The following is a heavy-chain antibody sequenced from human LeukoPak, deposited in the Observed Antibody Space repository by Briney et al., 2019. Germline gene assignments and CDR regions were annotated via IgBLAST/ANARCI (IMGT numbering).Heavy chain of an antibody. CDR1: GGTFSSYA. D-gene: IGHD6-13*01. CDR2: IIPIFGTA. V-gene: IGHV1-69*05. Sequence: ASVKVSCKASGGTFSSYAISWVRQAPGQGLEWMGRIIPIFGTANYAQKFQGRVTITTDESTSTAYMELSGLRSEDTAVYYCARGSYSSSSDYWGQGTLVTVSS. CDR3: ARGSYSSSSDY. J-gene: IGHJ4*02.